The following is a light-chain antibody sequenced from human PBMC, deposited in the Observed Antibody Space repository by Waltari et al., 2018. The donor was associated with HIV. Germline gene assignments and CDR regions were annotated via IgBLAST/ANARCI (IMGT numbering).Light chain of an antibody. V-gene: IGLV1-47*01. CDR3: VGWDSSLSAYV. CDR2: KNY. Sequence: QSVLTQPPSASGPPGQTVTISCSGGSSNIGHDNVYWYQQLPGMTPKLLIYKNYVRPSGVPDRFAGSKSGTSASLAISGLRSEDEADYYCVGWDSSLSAYVFGAGTKVTVL. J-gene: IGLJ1*01. CDR1: SSNIGHDN.